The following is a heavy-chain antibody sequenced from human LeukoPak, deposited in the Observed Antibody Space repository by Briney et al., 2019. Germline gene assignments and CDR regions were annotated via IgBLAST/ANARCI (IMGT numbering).Heavy chain of an antibody. CDR1: GFTFSSYG. J-gene: IGHJ4*02. Sequence: PGGSLRLSCAASGFTFSSYGMHWVRQAPGKGLEWVAFISFDGSNMYYEDSVKGRFTISRDNSRNTLYLQMNSLRAEDTAVYYCAKDFGGSYGFDYWGQGTLVTVSS. D-gene: IGHD1-26*01. V-gene: IGHV3-30*18. CDR2: ISFDGSNM. CDR3: AKDFGGSYGFDY.